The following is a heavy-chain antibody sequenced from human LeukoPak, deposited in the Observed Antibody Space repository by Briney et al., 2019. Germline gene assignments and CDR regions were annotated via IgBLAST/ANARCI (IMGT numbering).Heavy chain of an antibody. J-gene: IGHJ1*01. CDR1: GGSISSYY. Sequence: SETLSLTCTVCGGSISSYYWSWIRQPPGKGLEWIGYIYYSGSTNYNPSLKSRVTISVDTSKNQFSLKLSSVTAADTAVYYCASYISGGYFQHWGQGTLVTVSS. CDR3: ASYISGGYFQH. D-gene: IGHD4-23*01. CDR2: IYYSGST. V-gene: IGHV4-59*08.